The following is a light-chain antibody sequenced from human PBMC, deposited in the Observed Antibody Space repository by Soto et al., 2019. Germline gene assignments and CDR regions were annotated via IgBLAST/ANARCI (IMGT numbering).Light chain of an antibody. V-gene: IGLV2-8*01. CDR1: SSDVGAYNY. CDR2: EVS. J-gene: IGLJ3*02. CDR3: TSYAGSNIWV. Sequence: QSARTQPPSASGSPGQSVTISCTGSSSDVGAYNYVSWYQQYPGKAPKLMIYEVSKRPSGVPDRFSGSKSGKTASLTVSGIQPEDEADYYCTSYAGSNIWVFGGGTKLTVL.